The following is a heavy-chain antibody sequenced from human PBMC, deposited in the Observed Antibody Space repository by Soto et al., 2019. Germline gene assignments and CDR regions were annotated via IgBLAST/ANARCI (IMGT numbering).Heavy chain of an antibody. CDR1: GXSITSSY. V-gene: IGHV4-59*01. CDR2: IYDTGISGYTPST. Sequence: LSLTFTVSGXSITSSYWSWIRRPPGKGLEWIAYIYDTGISGYTPSTSYNPSLKSRVTMSVDTSKSQFSLKLTSVTAADTAVYYCARGEDAFFYYGLDVWGQGITVTVSS. CDR3: ARGEDAFFYYGLDV. J-gene: IGHJ6*02.